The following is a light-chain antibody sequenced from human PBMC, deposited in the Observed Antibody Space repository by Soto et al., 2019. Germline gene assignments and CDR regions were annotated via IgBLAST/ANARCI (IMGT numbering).Light chain of an antibody. CDR2: AAS. J-gene: IGKJ1*01. CDR3: HQSYSSWT. Sequence: DIEMTQSPSALSASVGDKVTITCRASQPISSYLNWYQQKPGKAPNLLIYAASNLHSGVPSRFSGSGSGTDITLTISSLQPEDFGTFYCHQSYSSWTFGQGTKVDIK. V-gene: IGKV1-39*01. CDR1: QPISSY.